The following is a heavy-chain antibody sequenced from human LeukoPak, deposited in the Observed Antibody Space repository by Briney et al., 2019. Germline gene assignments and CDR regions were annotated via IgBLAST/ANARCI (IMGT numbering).Heavy chain of an antibody. V-gene: IGHV3-66*01. CDR3: ARDRELERNWFDP. Sequence: GGSLRLSCAASGFSVSSNYMSWVRQAPGKGLEWVSVIYSGGTGGSTYYADSVKGRFTISRDDSKNTLYHQMNSLRAEDTAVYYCARDRELERNWFDPWGQGTLVIVSS. CDR1: GFSVSSNY. CDR2: IYSGGTGGST. J-gene: IGHJ5*02. D-gene: IGHD1-1*01.